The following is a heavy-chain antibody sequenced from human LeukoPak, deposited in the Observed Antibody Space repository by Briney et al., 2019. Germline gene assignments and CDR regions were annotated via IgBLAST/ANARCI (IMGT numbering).Heavy chain of an antibody. CDR2: IYSSGSI. D-gene: IGHD3-22*01. V-gene: IGHV4-59*01. CDR3: ARNYDNSGYTAFGY. J-gene: IGHJ4*02. CDR1: DGPISSYY. Sequence: SATLSLTCTVFDGPISSYYWSWLRHTPGKGLELIEHIYSSGSINYNPSLKSRVTISIDTSKNQFSLKLSSVAAADAALYYCARNYDNSGYTAFGYWGRGTLVTVAS.